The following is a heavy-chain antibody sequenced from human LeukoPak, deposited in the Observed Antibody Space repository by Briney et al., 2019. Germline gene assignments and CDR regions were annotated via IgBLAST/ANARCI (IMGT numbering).Heavy chain of an antibody. D-gene: IGHD6-13*01. V-gene: IGHV4-39*07. J-gene: IGHJ4*02. CDR1: GGSISSSSYY. Sequence: SETLSLTCTVSGGSISSSSYYWGWIRQPPGKGLEWIGSIYYSGSTNYNPSLKSRVTISVDTSKNQFSLKLSSVTAADTAVYYCERADSSSWYRGYYFDYWGQGTLVTVSS. CDR2: IYYSGST. CDR3: ERADSSSWYRGYYFDY.